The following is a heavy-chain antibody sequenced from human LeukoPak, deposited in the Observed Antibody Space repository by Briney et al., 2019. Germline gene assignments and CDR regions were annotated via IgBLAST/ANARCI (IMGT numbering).Heavy chain of an antibody. CDR2: INHSGST. D-gene: IGHD4-17*01. J-gene: IGHJ4*02. Sequence: SETLSLTCAVYGGSFSGYYWSWIRQPPGKGLEWIGEINHSGSTNYNPSLKSRVTISVDTSKSQFSLKLSSVTAADTAVYYCARGHYGDDFDYWGQGTLVTVSS. CDR1: GGSFSGYY. V-gene: IGHV4-34*01. CDR3: ARGHYGDDFDY.